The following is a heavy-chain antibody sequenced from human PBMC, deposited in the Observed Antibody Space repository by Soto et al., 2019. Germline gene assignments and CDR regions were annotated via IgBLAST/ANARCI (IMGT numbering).Heavy chain of an antibody. CDR1: GYSFTSYW. V-gene: IGHV5-51*01. D-gene: IGHD6-6*01. CDR2: IYTGDSDT. Sequence: EVQLVQSGAEVKKTVESLEISCKGSGYSFTSYWIAWLRQMPGKGLEWMGIIYTGDSDTRYSPTFPGQVTISADKSISSAYLQWSSLKASDTAMYYCARISGIVAPRDGDYWGQGTLVTVSS. CDR3: ARISGIVAPRDGDY. J-gene: IGHJ4*02.